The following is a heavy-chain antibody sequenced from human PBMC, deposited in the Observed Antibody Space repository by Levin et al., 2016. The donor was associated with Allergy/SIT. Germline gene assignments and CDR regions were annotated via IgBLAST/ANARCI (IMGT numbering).Heavy chain of an antibody. CDR2: IYYTGTT. D-gene: IGHD1-26*01. CDR1: DGSVTSVNYY. J-gene: IGHJ4*02. CDR3: ARQAIVGANNFDY. Sequence: SETLSLTCTVSDGSVTSVNYYWAWVRLPPGKGLEWIGSIYYTGTTYYNPSLKSRVTTSVDTSNNQFSLRLTSVTAADTAVYFCARQAIVGANNFDYWGQGTLVTVSS. V-gene: IGHV4-39*01.